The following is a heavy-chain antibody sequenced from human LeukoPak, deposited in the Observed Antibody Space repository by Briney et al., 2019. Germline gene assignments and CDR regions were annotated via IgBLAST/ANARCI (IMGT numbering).Heavy chain of an antibody. J-gene: IGHJ3*02. Sequence: PGGSLRLSCAASGFTFSSYEMNWVRQAPGKGLEWVSYISSSGSTIYYADSVKGRFTISRDNAKNSLYLQMNSLRAEDTAVYYCARAGDPGSRGYSYADDAFDIWGQGTMVTVSS. CDR3: ARAGDPGSRGYSYADDAFDI. CDR1: GFTFSSYE. D-gene: IGHD5-18*01. CDR2: ISSSGSTI. V-gene: IGHV3-48*03.